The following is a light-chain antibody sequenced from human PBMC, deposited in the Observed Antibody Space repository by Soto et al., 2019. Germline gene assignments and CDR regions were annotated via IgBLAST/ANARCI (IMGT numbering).Light chain of an antibody. CDR3: AAWDDSLNGPGYV. Sequence: QLVLTQPPSASGTPGQRVTISCSGSSSNIGSNTVNWYQQLPGTAPKLLIYSNNQRPSGVPDRFSGSKSGTSASLAISGLQSEDEADYYCAAWDDSLNGPGYVFGTGTKVTVI. CDR1: SSNIGSNT. J-gene: IGLJ1*01. CDR2: SNN. V-gene: IGLV1-44*01.